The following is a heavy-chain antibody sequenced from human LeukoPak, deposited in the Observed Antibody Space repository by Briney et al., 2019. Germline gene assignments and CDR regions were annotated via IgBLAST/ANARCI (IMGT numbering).Heavy chain of an antibody. Sequence: ASVKVSCKASGYTFTGYYMHWVRQAPGQGLEWMGWINPNSGGTNYAQKLQGRVTMTTDTSTSTAYMELRSLRSDDTAVYYCARASYDYVWGSYSFYYYYYMDVWGKGTTVTISS. V-gene: IGHV1-2*02. CDR3: ARASYDYVWGSYSFYYYYYMDV. D-gene: IGHD3-16*01. CDR2: INPNSGGT. CDR1: GYTFTGYY. J-gene: IGHJ6*03.